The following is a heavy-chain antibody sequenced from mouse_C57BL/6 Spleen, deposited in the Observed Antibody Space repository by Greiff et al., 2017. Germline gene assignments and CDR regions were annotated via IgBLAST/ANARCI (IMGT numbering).Heavy chain of an antibody. CDR1: GYTFTSYW. V-gene: IGHV1-59*01. Sequence: QVQLQQPGAELVRPGTSVKLSCKASGYTFTSYWMHWVKQRPGQGLEWIGVIDPSDSYTNYNQEFKGKATLTVDTSSSTAYMQLSSLTSEDSAVYYCARGWLLQGYAMDYWGQGTSVTVSS. D-gene: IGHD2-3*01. J-gene: IGHJ4*01. CDR3: ARGWLLQGYAMDY. CDR2: IDPSDSYT.